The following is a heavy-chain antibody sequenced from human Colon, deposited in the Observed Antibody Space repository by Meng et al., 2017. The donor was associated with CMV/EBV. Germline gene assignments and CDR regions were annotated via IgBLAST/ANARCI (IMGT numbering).Heavy chain of an antibody. J-gene: IGHJ4*02. Sequence: QGQLQQWGAGLLKLSETLSLTCAVYGESFSGYYWTWIRQPPGRGLEWIGESYYTGSTNYSPSLKSRVTVSVDTSKNQFSLRVTSVTAADSALYYCAREAGPFFGVIVYDSWGQGTLVTVSS. CDR1: GESFSGYY. CDR2: SYYTGST. CDR3: AREAGPFFGVIVYDS. D-gene: IGHD3-3*01. V-gene: IGHV4-34*01.